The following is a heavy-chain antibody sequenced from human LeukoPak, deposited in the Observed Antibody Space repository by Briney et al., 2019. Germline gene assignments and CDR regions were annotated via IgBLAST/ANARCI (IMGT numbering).Heavy chain of an antibody. CDR1: GFTFSSSA. CDR2: ISGSGDST. CDR3: AKVEELLPYFDY. J-gene: IGHJ4*02. Sequence: GSLRLSCAASGFTFSSSAMSWVRQAPGKGLEWVSGISGSGDSTYYADSVKGRFTISRDNSENTLYLQMNSLRAEDTAVYYCAKVEELLPYFDYWGQGTLVTVSS. V-gene: IGHV3-23*01. D-gene: IGHD1-26*01.